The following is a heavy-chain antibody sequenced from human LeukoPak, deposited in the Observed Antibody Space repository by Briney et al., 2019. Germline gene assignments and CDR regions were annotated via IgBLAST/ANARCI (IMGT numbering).Heavy chain of an antibody. CDR2: INHNGNVN. CDR1: GFTFSSYS. D-gene: IGHD3-16*01. Sequence: GGSLRLSCAASGFTFSSYSMNWIRQAPGKGLEWVASINHNGNVNYYVDSVEGRFTISRDNAKNSLYLQMSNLRAEDTAVYFCARGGGLDVWGQGATVTVSS. J-gene: IGHJ6*02. V-gene: IGHV3-7*03. CDR3: ARGGGLDV.